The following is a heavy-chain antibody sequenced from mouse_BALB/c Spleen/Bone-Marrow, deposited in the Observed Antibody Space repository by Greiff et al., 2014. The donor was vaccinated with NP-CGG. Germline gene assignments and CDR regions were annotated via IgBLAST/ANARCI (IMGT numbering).Heavy chain of an antibody. CDR3: ARDTMDY. Sequence: VQLQESGPELVKPGASVRISCKASGYTFTSYYIHWVKQRPGQGLEWIGWIYPGNVNTKYNEKFKGKATLTADKSSSTAYMQLSSLTSEDSAVYFCARDTMDYCGQGTSVTVSS. CDR2: IYPGNVNT. J-gene: IGHJ4*01. CDR1: GYTFTSYY. V-gene: IGHV1S56*01.